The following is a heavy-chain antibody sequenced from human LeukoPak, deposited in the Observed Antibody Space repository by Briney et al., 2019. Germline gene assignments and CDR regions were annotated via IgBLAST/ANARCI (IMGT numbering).Heavy chain of an antibody. V-gene: IGHV3-7*01. J-gene: IGHJ4*02. CDR3: ARTYSSSWLDLYYFDY. CDR2: IKQDGSEK. D-gene: IGHD6-13*01. Sequence: GGSLRLSCAASGFTFNNYWMSWVRQAPGKGLEWVANIKQDGSEKYYVDSVKGRFTISRDNAKNSLYLQMNSLRAEDTAVYYCARTYSSSWLDLYYFDYWGQGTLVTVSS. CDR1: GFTFNNYW.